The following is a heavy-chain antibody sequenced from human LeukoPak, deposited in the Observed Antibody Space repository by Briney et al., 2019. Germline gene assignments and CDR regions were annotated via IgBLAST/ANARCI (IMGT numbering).Heavy chain of an antibody. V-gene: IGHV3-74*03. D-gene: IGHD2-15*01. CDR1: GFTISNYG. CDR2: IYSDGSST. J-gene: IGHJ4*02. Sequence: AAGSLSLSCAASGFTISNYGRHWVRQAPGMGLVWVSRIYSDGSSTTYADSVKGRFTISRDNARNTLYLQMNSLRAEDTAVYYCARDTVALDYWGQGTLVTVSS. CDR3: ARDTVALDY.